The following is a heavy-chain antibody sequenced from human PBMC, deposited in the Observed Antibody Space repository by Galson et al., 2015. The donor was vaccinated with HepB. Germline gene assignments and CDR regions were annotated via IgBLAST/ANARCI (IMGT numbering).Heavy chain of an antibody. V-gene: IGHV1-69*13. J-gene: IGHJ2*01. D-gene: IGHD6-13*01. Sequence: SVKVSCKASGGTFSSYAISWVRQAPGQGLEWMGGIIPIFGTANYAQKFQGRVTITAGESTSTAYMELSSLRSEDTAVYYCAGGGMYSSSWYGWYFDLWGRGTLVTVSS. CDR2: IIPIFGTA. CDR1: GGTFSSYA. CDR3: AGGGMYSSSWYGWYFDL.